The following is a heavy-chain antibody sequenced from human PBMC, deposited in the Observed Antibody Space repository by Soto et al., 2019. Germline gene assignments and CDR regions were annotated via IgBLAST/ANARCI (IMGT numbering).Heavy chain of an antibody. CDR3: ARRRGYSCDY. V-gene: IGHV1-8*01. CDR2: MNPNSGKT. J-gene: IGHJ4*02. CDR1: GYTFTSYD. Sequence: AASVKVSCKASGYTFTSYDINWVRQATGQGLEWKGWMNPNSGKTGYAQKFQGRVTMTRNTSISTAYMELSSLRSEYTAVYYCARRRGYSCDYWGQGTLVTVSS. D-gene: IGHD2-21*01.